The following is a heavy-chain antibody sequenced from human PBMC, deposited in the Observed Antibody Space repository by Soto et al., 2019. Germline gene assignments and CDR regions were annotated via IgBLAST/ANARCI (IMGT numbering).Heavy chain of an antibody. CDR2: INPANGNT. V-gene: IGHV1-3*05. CDR1: GYTFTAYA. CDR3: TRSAISPYGGLIGPFDY. D-gene: IGHD3-16*02. J-gene: IGHJ4*02. Sequence: QVQLAQSGAEERKPGASVKVSCEATGYTFTAYAMHWVRQAPGQRLEWMGWINPANGNTKYSQKFQGRLTITSDTSANTFTMELNSLTSEDTAMYYCTRSAISPYGGLIGPFDYWGQGNLVTVSS.